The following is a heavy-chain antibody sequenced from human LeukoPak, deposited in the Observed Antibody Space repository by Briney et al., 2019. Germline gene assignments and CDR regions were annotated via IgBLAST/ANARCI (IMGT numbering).Heavy chain of an antibody. Sequence: GGSLRLSCAVSGFTLSGFTMNWFRKTPGKGLEWVSSISSRSNYIHYSDSVKGRFTISRDNAESSLHLQMSSLRVEDTAVYFCARDGTGYYDYGFPPWYFDLWGRGTLVTVSS. CDR1: GFTLSGFT. CDR3: ARDGTGYYDYGFPPWYFDL. D-gene: IGHD3-16*01. CDR2: ISSRSNYI. V-gene: IGHV3-21*06. J-gene: IGHJ2*01.